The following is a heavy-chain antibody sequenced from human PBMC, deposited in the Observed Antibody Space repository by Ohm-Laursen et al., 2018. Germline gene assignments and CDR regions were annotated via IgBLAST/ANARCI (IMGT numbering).Heavy chain of an antibody. D-gene: IGHD6-13*01. V-gene: IGHV3-21*01. J-gene: IGHJ4*02. CDR3: ARDPPEDSSWYADY. CDR2: MTSSGSVM. Sequence: GSLRLSCTASGFTFNNYNMNWVRQAPGKGLEWVSSMTSSGSVMPYLDSVKGRFTISRDNANNSVYLQMNSLRAEDTAVYYCARDPPEDSSWYADYWGQGTLVTVSP. CDR1: GFTFNNYN.